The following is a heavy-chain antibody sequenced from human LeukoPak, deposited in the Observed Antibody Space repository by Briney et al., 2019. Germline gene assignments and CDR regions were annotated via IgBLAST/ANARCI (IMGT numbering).Heavy chain of an antibody. Sequence: SETLSLTCTVSGGSISSGSYYWSWIRQPAGKGLEWIGRIYTSGSTNYNPSLKSRVTISVDTSKNQFSLKLSSVTAADTAVYYCAREGDSGYDKYYFDYWGQGTLVTVSS. V-gene: IGHV4-61*02. CDR3: AREGDSGYDKYYFDY. J-gene: IGHJ4*02. CDR2: IYTSGST. CDR1: GGSISSGSYY. D-gene: IGHD5-12*01.